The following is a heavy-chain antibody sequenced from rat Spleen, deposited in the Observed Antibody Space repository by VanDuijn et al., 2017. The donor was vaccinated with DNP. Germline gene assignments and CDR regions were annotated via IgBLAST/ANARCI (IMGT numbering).Heavy chain of an antibody. D-gene: IGHD3-1*01. J-gene: IGHJ2*01. CDR3: TTDLSGAFDY. Sequence: EVQLVESGGGPVQPGRSLKLSCIASGFKFNNYWMGWVRQAPGKGLEWIGQINKDRSIINYIPSLKEKITISRDTAQNILYLQMDSLRSEDTATYYCTTDLSGAFDYWGQGVMVTVSS. CDR2: INKDRSII. V-gene: IGHV4-2*01. CDR1: GFKFNNYW.